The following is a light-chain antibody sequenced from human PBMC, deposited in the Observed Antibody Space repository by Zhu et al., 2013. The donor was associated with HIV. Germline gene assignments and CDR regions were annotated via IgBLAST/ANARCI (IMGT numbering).Light chain of an antibody. CDR1: QSVSNSF. V-gene: IGKV3-20*01. Sequence: EIVLTQSPGTLSLSPGDRATLSCRASQSVSNSFLAWYQQKPGQAPRLLIYGASSRATGIPDRFTGSGSGTDFTLTINRLEPEDFAVYYCQQFGGSPGLTFGGGTK. J-gene: IGKJ4*01. CDR2: GAS. CDR3: QQFGGSPGLT.